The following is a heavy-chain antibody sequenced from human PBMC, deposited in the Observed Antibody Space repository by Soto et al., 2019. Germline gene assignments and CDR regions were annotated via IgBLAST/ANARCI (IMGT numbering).Heavy chain of an antibody. CDR2: ISAYNGNT. V-gene: IGHV1-18*01. D-gene: IGHD6-19*01. J-gene: IGHJ6*02. Sequence: GASVKVSCKASGYTFTSYGISWVRQAPGQGLEWMGWISAYNGNTNYAQKLQGRVTMTTDTSTSTAYMELRSLRSDDTAVYYCARDQVAVARYYYYGMDVWRQGTTVTVSS. CDR1: GYTFTSYG. CDR3: ARDQVAVARYYYYGMDV.